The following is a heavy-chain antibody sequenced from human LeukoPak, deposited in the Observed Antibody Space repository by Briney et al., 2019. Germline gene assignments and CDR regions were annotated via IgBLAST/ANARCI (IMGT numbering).Heavy chain of an antibody. Sequence: ASVKVSCKASGYTFTSYGISWVRQAPGQGLEWMGWISAYNGNTNYAQKLQGRVTMTTDPSTSTAYMELRSLRSDDTAVYYCASGGNYDILTGYYIEYFQHWGQGTLVTVSS. V-gene: IGHV1-18*04. D-gene: IGHD3-9*01. CDR3: ASGGNYDILTGYYIEYFQH. CDR1: GYTFTSYG. J-gene: IGHJ1*01. CDR2: ISAYNGNT.